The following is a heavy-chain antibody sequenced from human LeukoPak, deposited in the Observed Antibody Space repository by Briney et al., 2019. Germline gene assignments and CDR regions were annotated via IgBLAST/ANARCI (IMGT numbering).Heavy chain of an antibody. CDR1: GFTFSSYG. D-gene: IGHD5-18*01. J-gene: IGHJ4*02. V-gene: IGHV3-30*02. CDR2: IRYDGSNK. CDR3: AKDTDTAMVTDY. Sequence: GGSLRLSCAASGFTFSSYGMHWVRQAPGKGLEWVAFIRYDGSNKYYADSVKGRFTISRDNSKNTLYLQMNSLRAEDTAVYYCAKDTDTAMVTDYWGQGTLVTVSS.